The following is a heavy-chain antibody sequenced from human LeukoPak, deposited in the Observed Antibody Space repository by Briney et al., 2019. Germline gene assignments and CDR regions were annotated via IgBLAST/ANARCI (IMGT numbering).Heavy chain of an antibody. CDR1: GYTLTELS. Sequence: ASVKVSCKVSGYTLTELSMHWVRQAPGKGLEWMGGFDPEDGETIYAQKFQGRVTMTEDTSTDTAYMELSSLRSEDTAVYCCATARSAGVVRGVIRYFDYWGQGTLVTVSS. V-gene: IGHV1-24*01. J-gene: IGHJ4*02. CDR2: FDPEDGET. CDR3: ATARSAGVVRGVIRYFDY. D-gene: IGHD3-10*01.